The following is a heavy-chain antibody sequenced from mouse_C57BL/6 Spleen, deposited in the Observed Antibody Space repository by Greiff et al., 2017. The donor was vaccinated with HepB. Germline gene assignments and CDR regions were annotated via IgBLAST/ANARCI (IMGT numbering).Heavy chain of an antibody. CDR3: ANFYDGYYVFAY. CDR1: GYTFTDYN. D-gene: IGHD2-3*01. V-gene: IGHV1-22*01. J-gene: IGHJ3*01. CDR2: INPNNGGT. Sequence: EVQLQQSGPELVKPGASVKMSCKASGYTFTDYNMHWVKQSHGKSLEWIGYINPNNGGTSYNQKFKGKATLTVNKSSSTAYMELRSLTSEDSAVYYCANFYDGYYVFAYWGQGTLVTVSA.